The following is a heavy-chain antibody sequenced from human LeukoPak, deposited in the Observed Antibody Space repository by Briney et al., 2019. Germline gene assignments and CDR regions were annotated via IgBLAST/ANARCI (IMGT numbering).Heavy chain of an antibody. Sequence: GGSLGLSCAASGFTFSSYGMHWVRQAPGKGLEWVAVISYDGSNKYYADSVKGRFTISRDNSKNTLYLQMNSLRAEDTAVYYCAKDISGSYYGPFDYWGQGTLVTVSS. CDR3: AKDISGSYYGPFDY. V-gene: IGHV3-30*18. D-gene: IGHD1-26*01. CDR2: ISYDGSNK. J-gene: IGHJ4*02. CDR1: GFTFSSYG.